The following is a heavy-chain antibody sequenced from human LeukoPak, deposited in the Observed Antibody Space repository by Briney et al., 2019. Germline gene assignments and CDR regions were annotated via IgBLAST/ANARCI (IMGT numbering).Heavy chain of an antibody. D-gene: IGHD5-12*01. CDR3: ARVYSRVGIVATHPDY. CDR2: ISSSSSYI. J-gene: IGHJ4*02. CDR1: GFTFSSYS. Sequence: GGSLRLSCAASGFTFSSYSMNWVRQAPGKGLEWVSSISSSSSYIYYADSVKGRFTISRDNAKNSLYLQMNSLRAEGTAVYYCARVYSRVGIVATHPDYRGQGTLVTVSS. V-gene: IGHV3-21*01.